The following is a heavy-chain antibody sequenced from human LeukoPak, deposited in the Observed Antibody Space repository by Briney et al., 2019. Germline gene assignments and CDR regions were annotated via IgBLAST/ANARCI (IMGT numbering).Heavy chain of an antibody. CDR1: GGSISSYY. J-gene: IGHJ3*02. CDR2: ISDIGSI. V-gene: IGHV4-59*12. CDR3: ARVCSGGSCYSRDAFDI. D-gene: IGHD2-15*01. Sequence: PSETLSLTCTVSGGSISSYYWSWIRQPPGKGLEWIAYISDIGSINYNPSLKSRVTISVDTSKNQFSLKLSSVTAADTAVYYCARVCSGGSCYSRDAFDIWGQGTMVTVSS.